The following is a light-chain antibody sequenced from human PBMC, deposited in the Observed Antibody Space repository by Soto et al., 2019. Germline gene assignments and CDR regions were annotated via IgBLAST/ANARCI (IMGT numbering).Light chain of an antibody. Sequence: DIQMTQSPPTLSASVGDRVTITCRASQSVNTWLAWHQQKPGKAPKVLIYKASSLESGVPSRFSGSGSGTEFTLTISSLQPDDVATYYCQHHNSFTFTFGGGTKVEIK. CDR3: QHHNSFTFT. CDR1: QSVNTW. CDR2: KAS. V-gene: IGKV1-5*03. J-gene: IGKJ4*01.